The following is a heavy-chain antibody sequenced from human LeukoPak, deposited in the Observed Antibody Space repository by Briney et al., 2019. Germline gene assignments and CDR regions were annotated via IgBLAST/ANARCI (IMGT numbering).Heavy chain of an antibody. D-gene: IGHD5-24*01. Sequence: GGSLRLSCAASGFTFSSYAMHWVRQAPGKGLEWVAVISYDGSNKYYADSVKGRFTISRDNSKNTLYLQMNSLRAEDTAVYYCARDGDGYNTYYFDYWGQGTLVTVS. V-gene: IGHV3-30-3*01. CDR3: ARDGDGYNTYYFDY. CDR1: GFTFSSYA. CDR2: ISYDGSNK. J-gene: IGHJ4*02.